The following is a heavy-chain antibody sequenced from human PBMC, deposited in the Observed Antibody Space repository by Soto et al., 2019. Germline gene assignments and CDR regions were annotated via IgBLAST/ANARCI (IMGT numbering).Heavy chain of an antibody. CDR3: ATEGGRGGGSRGMDV. Sequence: QVQLQESGPGLVKPSQTLSLTCTVSGGSISSGGYYWSWIRQHPGKGLEWIGYIYYSGSTYYNPSLKSRVTVSVGTSQNQFSLKLSSVTAADTAVYYCATEGGRGGGSRGMDVWGQGTTVTVSS. D-gene: IGHD2-15*01. CDR2: IYYSGST. V-gene: IGHV4-31*03. J-gene: IGHJ6*02. CDR1: GGSISSGGYY.